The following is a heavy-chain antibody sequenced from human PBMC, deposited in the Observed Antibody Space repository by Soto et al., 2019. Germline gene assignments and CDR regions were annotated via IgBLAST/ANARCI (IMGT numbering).Heavy chain of an antibody. V-gene: IGHV1-46*01. D-gene: IGHD3-22*01. Sequence: ASVKVSCKASGYTFTSYYMHWVRQAPGQGLEWMGIINPSGGSTSYAQKFQGRVTMTRDTSTSTVYMELSSLRSEDTAVYYCARDRAPYDSTDENAFDIWGQGTMVTVSS. CDR2: INPSGGST. CDR1: GYTFTSYY. CDR3: ARDRAPYDSTDENAFDI. J-gene: IGHJ3*02.